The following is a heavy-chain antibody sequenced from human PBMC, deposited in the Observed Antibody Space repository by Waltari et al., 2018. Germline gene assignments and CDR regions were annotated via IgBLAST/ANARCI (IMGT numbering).Heavy chain of an antibody. D-gene: IGHD3-22*01. Sequence: PGLVKPSETLSLTCTVSGGSISSYYWSWIRQPPGKGLEWIGYIYYSGSTNYNPSLKSRVTISVDTSKNQFSLKLSSVTAADTAVYYCARYYYDSSGYPDYFDYWGQGTLVTVSS. CDR2: IYYSGST. J-gene: IGHJ4*02. V-gene: IGHV4-59*01. CDR3: ARYYYDSSGYPDYFDY. CDR1: GGSISSYY.